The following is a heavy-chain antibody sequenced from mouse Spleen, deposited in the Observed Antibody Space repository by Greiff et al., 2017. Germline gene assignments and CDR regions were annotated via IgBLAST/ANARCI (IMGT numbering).Heavy chain of an antibody. D-gene: IGHD1-1*01. CDR1: ELAFGTSA. CDR3: ARQGSSLDY. CDR2: ISSGGGNT. V-gene: IGHV5-9*04. J-gene: IGHJ2*01. Sequence: DVKLVESGGALVNLGGSLKLSCAASELAFGTSAISWFRQTPEKRLEWVATISSGGGNTYYPDSVKGRFTISRDNAKNTLYLQMSSLKSEDTAMYYCARQGSSLDYWGQGTTLTVSS.